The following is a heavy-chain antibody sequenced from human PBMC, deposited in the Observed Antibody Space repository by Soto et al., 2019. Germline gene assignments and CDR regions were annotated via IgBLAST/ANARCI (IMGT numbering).Heavy chain of an antibody. CDR2: IDPSDSYT. D-gene: IGHD3-3*01. V-gene: IGHV5-10-1*01. Sequence: GESLKISCEGSGYSFTSYWISWVRQMPGKGLEWMGRIDPSDSYTNYSPSFQGHVTISADKSISTAYLQWSSLKASDTAMYYCARQTSIKGTRFTIFGVDWGLIDYWGQGTLVTVSS. J-gene: IGHJ4*02. CDR1: GYSFTSYW. CDR3: ARQTSIKGTRFTIFGVDWGLIDY.